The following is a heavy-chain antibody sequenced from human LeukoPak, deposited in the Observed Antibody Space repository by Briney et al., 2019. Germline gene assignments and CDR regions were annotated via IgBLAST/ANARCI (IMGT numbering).Heavy chain of an antibody. Sequence: SETLSLTCTVSGGSISSYYWSWIRQPPGKGLEWIGYIYYSGSTNYNPSLKSRVTISVDTFKNQFSLKLSSVTAADTAVYYCARDSSSWYREAFDIWGQGTMVTVSS. J-gene: IGHJ3*02. CDR2: IYYSGST. V-gene: IGHV4-59*01. CDR1: GGSISSYY. D-gene: IGHD6-13*01. CDR3: ARDSSSWYREAFDI.